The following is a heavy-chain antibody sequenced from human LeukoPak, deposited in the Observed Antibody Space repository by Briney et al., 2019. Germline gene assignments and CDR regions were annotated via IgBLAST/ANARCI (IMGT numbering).Heavy chain of an antibody. Sequence: ASVKVSCKASGGTFSSYAISWVRQAPGQGLEWMGGIIPIFGTANYAQKFQGRVTITTYESTSTAYMELSSLRSEDTAVYYCARGWDGDYYYYYMDVWGKGTTVTVSS. J-gene: IGHJ6*03. V-gene: IGHV1-69*05. D-gene: IGHD6-19*01. CDR3: ARGWDGDYYYYYMDV. CDR1: GGTFSSYA. CDR2: IIPIFGTA.